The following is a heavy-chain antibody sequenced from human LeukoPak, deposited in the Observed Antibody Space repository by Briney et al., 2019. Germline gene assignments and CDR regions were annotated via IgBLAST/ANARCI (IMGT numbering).Heavy chain of an antibody. CDR1: GFTLSDYY. J-gene: IGHJ6*03. Sequence: GGSLRLSCAASGFTLSDYYMGWIRQAPGKGLEWISYMSASGTIINYADSVKGRFTISRDNAKNSLYLQMNSLRAEDTAVYYCARGNDSSSWYGNYYYYMDVWGKGTTVTVSS. CDR2: MSASGTII. V-gene: IGHV3-11*04. CDR3: ARGNDSSSWYGNYYYYMDV. D-gene: IGHD6-13*01.